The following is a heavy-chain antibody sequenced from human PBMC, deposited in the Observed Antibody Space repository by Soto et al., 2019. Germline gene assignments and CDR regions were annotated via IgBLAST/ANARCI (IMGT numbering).Heavy chain of an antibody. CDR2: INSDGSTT. J-gene: IGHJ4*02. CDR1: GFTFSNYW. D-gene: IGHD3-10*01. CDR3: ARGALVRGVTFDY. Sequence: EVQLVESGGGLVQPGGSLRLSCAASGFTFSNYWLHWLRQVPGKGLVWVSRINSDGSTTTYADSVKGRFTISRDNXKNTLYLQMNSLRAEDTAVYYCARGALVRGVTFDYWGQGTLVTVSS. V-gene: IGHV3-74*01.